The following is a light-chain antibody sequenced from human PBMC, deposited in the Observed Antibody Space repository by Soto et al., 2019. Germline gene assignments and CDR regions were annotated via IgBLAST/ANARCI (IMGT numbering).Light chain of an antibody. V-gene: IGLV2-14*01. CDR1: SSDVGGYNY. CDR2: EVS. Sequence: QSALTQPASVSGSPGQSITISCTGTSSDVGGYNYVSWYQQHPGKAPKLMIYEVSNRPSGVSNRFSGSKSGNTACLTISGLQAEEEADYYCSSYTSSSTLVFGGGTKLTV. J-gene: IGLJ2*01. CDR3: SSYTSSSTLV.